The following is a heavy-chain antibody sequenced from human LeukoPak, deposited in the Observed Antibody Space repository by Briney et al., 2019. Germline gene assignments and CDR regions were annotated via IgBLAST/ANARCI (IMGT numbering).Heavy chain of an antibody. V-gene: IGHV4-59*01. CDR3: ARGGYSSSSFQH. CDR2: IYYSGST. J-gene: IGHJ1*01. CDR1: GGSISSYY. Sequence: PSETLSLTCTVSGGSISSYYWSWIRQPPGKGLEWIGYIYYSGSTNYNPSLKSRVTISVDTSKNQFSLKLSSVTAADTAVYYCARGGYSSSSFQHWGQGTLVTVSS. D-gene: IGHD6-13*01.